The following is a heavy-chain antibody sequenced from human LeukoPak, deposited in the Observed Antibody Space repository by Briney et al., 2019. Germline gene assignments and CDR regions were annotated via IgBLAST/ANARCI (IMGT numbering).Heavy chain of an antibody. J-gene: IGHJ5*02. CDR2: IIPIFGTG. CDR1: GGTFSSYA. V-gene: IGHV1-69*06. CDR3: ARTILYRNWFDP. D-gene: IGHD2-8*01. Sequence: SVKVSCKASGGTFSSYAISWVRQAPGQGLEWMGGIIPIFGTGNYAQKFQGRVTITADKSTSTAYMELSSLRSEDTAVYYCARTILYRNWFDPWGQGTLVTVSS.